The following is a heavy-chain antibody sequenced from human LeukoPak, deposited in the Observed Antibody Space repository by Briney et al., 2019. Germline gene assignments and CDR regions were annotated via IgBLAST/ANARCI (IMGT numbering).Heavy chain of an antibody. D-gene: IGHD3-22*01. CDR1: GGSISSYY. Sequence: NPSETLSLTCTVSGGSISSYYWSWIRQPPGKGLEWIGYIFYSGSTNYNPSLKSRVIISVDTSGNQFSLKLSSVTAADTAVYYCARAGGGYSFDSWGQGTLVTVSS. J-gene: IGHJ5*01. CDR3: ARAGGGYSFDS. CDR2: IFYSGST. V-gene: IGHV4-59*01.